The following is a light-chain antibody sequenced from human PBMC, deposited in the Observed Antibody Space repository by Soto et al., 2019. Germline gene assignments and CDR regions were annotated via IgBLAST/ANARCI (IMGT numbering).Light chain of an antibody. J-gene: IGKJ4*01. CDR3: AQGLATPFT. CDR1: RNLLHSNGYYY. V-gene: IGKV2-28*01. CDR2: LGS. Sequence: EIVLTQSPISLPVTPGEPASISCRSSRNLLHSNGYYYLDWYLQKPGQSPQLVIYLGSNRASGVPDRFSGSGAGTDFTRTISRVEAEDGGVYFCAQGLATPFTFGGGTKVEIK.